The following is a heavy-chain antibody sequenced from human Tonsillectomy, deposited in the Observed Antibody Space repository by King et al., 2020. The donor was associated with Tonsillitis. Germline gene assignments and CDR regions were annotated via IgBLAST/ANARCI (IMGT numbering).Heavy chain of an antibody. Sequence: LQLQESGPGLVKPSETLSLTCTVSGGSISSSSYYWGWIRQPPGKGLEWIGSLYYSGSTYYNPSLKSRVTISVDTSKNQFSLKLTSVTAADTAVYYCAGHAVSGSGSYYRWDNWYDPWGQGTLVTVSS. V-gene: IGHV4-39*07. D-gene: IGHD3-10*01. CDR1: GGSISSSSYY. J-gene: IGHJ5*02. CDR3: AGHAVSGSGSYYRWDNWYDP. CDR2: LYYSGST.